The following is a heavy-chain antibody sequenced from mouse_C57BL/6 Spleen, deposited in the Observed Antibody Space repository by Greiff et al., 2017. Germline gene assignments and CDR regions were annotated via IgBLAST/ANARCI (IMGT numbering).Heavy chain of an antibody. CDR1: GYTFTSYW. CDR2: IHPNSGST. J-gene: IGHJ4*01. CDR3: ARNYDYDVSLYAMDY. Sequence: VKLQQPGAELVKPGASVKLSCKASGYTFTSYWMHWVKQRPGQGLEWIGMIHPNSGSTNYNEKFKSKATLTVDKSSSTAYMQLSSLTSEDSAVYYCARNYDYDVSLYAMDYWGQGTSVTVSS. D-gene: IGHD2-4*01. V-gene: IGHV1-64*01.